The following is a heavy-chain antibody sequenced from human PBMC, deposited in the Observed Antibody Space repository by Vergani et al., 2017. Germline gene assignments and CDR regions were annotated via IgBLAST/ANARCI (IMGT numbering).Heavy chain of an antibody. V-gene: IGHV4-59*01. J-gene: IGHJ5*02. CDR2: IYYSGST. CDR3: ARDSHRYCRGGSCYSNWFDP. CDR1: GGSISSYY. Sequence: QVQLQESGPGLVKPSETLSLTCTVSGGSISSYYWSWIRQPPGKGLEWIGYIYYSGSTNYNPSLKSRVTISVDTSKNQFSLKLSSVTAADTAVYYCARDSHRYCRGGSCYSNWFDPWGQGTLVTVSS. D-gene: IGHD2-15*01.